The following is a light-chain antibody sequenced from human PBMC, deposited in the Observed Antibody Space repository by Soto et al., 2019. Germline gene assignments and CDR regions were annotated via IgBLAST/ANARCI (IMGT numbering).Light chain of an antibody. V-gene: IGKV1-39*01. J-gene: IGKJ2*01. Sequence: DIQMTQSPPSLSASVGDRVTIACRASQSIRTYLNWYQQKPGKAPRLLIYVTSTLHSGVPSRFIGNASGADFSLIITSLQPEDFATYYCQQGYSIPYTFGQGTKLEIK. CDR2: VTS. CDR3: QQGYSIPYT. CDR1: QSIRTY.